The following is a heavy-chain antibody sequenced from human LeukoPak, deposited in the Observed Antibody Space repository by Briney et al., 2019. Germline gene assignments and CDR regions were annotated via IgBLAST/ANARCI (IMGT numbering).Heavy chain of an antibody. Sequence: SETLSLTCTVSGGSISSYYWGWIRQPPGKGLEWIGYFSYSGNTNYNPSLKSRVTISVDTSKNQFSLKLRSVTAADTAIYYCARGPLDSGYTYFDYWGQGTLVSVAS. CDR3: ARGPLDSGYTYFDY. CDR1: GGSISSYY. J-gene: IGHJ4*02. V-gene: IGHV4-59*01. D-gene: IGHD5-12*01. CDR2: FSYSGNT.